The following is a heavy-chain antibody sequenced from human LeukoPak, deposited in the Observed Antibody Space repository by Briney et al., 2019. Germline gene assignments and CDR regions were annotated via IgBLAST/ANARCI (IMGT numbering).Heavy chain of an antibody. CDR2: FHPEDGET. D-gene: IGHD6-19*01. V-gene: IGHV1-24*01. Sequence: GASVKVSCKVSGSMFTEISMHWVRQAPGKGLEWMGGFHPEDGETIYAQKFQGRVTMTEDSSTDTAYMELGSLRSEDTAVYYCAIVLAVGVVDWCDPWGQGTLVTVSS. J-gene: IGHJ5*02. CDR3: AIVLAVGVVDWCDP. CDR1: GSMFTEIS.